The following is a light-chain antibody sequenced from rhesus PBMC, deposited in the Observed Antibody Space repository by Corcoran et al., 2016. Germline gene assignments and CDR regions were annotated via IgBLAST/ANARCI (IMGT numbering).Light chain of an antibody. CDR1: HNGGSY. CDR2: GAS. V-gene: IGKV3-24*04. CDR3: QQSRHLWT. J-gene: IGKJ1*01. Sequence: ETVVTQSPATLALSPGERATLSCRASHNGGSYVAWYQQKPGQAPRLLINGASSRATGIPDRCSGSGSGTDFTLTIRCLEPEAVGVYYCQQSRHLWTFGQGTKVKIK.